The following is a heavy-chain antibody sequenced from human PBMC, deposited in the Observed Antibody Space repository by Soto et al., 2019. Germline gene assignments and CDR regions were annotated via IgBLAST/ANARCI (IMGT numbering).Heavy chain of an antibody. D-gene: IGHD6-13*01. J-gene: IGHJ6*02. CDR2: IRPNGGST. V-gene: IGHV1-2*02. CDR3: ARGSVASAAKPSGMDV. Sequence: GASVKVSCKASGYTFTAYYLHWVRQAPGQEVEWMGWIRPNGGSTAFARQFQGRFTMTWDTSISTAYMEMSSLRSDDTAVYYCARGSVASAAKPSGMDVWGQGTTVTVSS. CDR1: GYTFTAYY.